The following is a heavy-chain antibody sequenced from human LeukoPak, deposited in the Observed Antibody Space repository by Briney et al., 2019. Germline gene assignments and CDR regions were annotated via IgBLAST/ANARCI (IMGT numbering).Heavy chain of an antibody. Sequence: SETLSLTCAVYGGSFSGHYWSWIRQPPGKGLEWIGYISYSGSTNFNTSLKSRVNISLDTSKNQFSLKLNSMTPADTAVYYCARGSRLDYGGIGEFDYWGQGTLVTVSS. J-gene: IGHJ4*02. D-gene: IGHD4-23*01. CDR3: ARGSRLDYGGIGEFDY. CDR2: ISYSGST. CDR1: GGSFSGHY. V-gene: IGHV4-59*11.